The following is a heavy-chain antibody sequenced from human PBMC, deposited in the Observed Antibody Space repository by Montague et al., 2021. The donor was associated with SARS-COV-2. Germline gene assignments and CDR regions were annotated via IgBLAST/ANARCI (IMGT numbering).Heavy chain of an antibody. V-gene: IGHV4-39*07. J-gene: IGHJ4*02. Sequence: SETLYLTCTVSGGSISSSSYYWGWIRQPPGKGLEWIGSIYYSGSTYYNPSLKSRVTISVDTSKNQFSLKLSSVTAADTAVYYCARDLWVWLSVEGSFDYWGQGTLVTVSS. D-gene: IGHD5-12*01. CDR3: ARDLWVWLSVEGSFDY. CDR1: GGSISSSSYY. CDR2: IYYSGST.